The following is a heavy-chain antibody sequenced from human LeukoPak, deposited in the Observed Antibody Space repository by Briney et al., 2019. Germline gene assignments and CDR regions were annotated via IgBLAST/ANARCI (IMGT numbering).Heavy chain of an antibody. CDR3: ARAADSSGWYYFDS. V-gene: IGHV3-30*01. Sequence: GGSLRLSCAASGFTFGAHAMHWVRQAPGKGPEWVAVISHDGRNKYNAASVEGRFTISRDKSKSTLYLQMNSLRIEDTAVYYCARAADSSGWYYFDSWGQGTLAIVSS. D-gene: IGHD6-19*01. J-gene: IGHJ4*02. CDR1: GFTFGAHA. CDR2: ISHDGRNK.